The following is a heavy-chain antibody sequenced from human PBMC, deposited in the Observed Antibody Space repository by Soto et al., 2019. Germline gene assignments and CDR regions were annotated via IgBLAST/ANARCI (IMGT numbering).Heavy chain of an antibody. D-gene: IGHD4-17*01. Sequence: HPGGSLRLSCAASGFTFSSYGMHWVRQAPGKGLEWVAVIWYDGSNKYYADSVKGRFTISRDNSKNTLHLQMNSLRAEDTAVYYCAREGSRNDYGDYFAAAAQFYYRGQQALVTVSS. J-gene: IGHJ4*02. CDR3: AREGSRNDYGDYFAAAAQFYY. CDR1: GFTFSSYG. CDR2: IWYDGSNK. V-gene: IGHV3-33*01.